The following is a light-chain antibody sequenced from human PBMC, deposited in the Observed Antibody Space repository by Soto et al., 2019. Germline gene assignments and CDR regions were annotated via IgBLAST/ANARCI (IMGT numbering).Light chain of an antibody. CDR1: SSDVGGYNY. V-gene: IGLV2-14*01. Sequence: QSALTQPASVSGSPGQSITISCTGTSSDVGGYNYVSWYQQHPGKAPKLMIYEVSNRPSGVSNRFSGSKSGITASLTISRLQAEDEADYYCSSYTSSSTLVFGGGTQRPSS. J-gene: IGLJ7*01. CDR2: EVS. CDR3: SSYTSSSTLV.